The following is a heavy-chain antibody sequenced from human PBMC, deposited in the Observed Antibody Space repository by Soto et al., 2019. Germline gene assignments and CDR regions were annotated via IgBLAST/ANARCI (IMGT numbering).Heavy chain of an antibody. CDR1: GYTFTSYA. CDR2: INAGNGNT. CDR3: ARRIVVVTALDY. J-gene: IGHJ4*02. Sequence: QVQLVQSGAEEKKPGASVKVSCKASGYTFTSYAMHWVRQAPGQRLEWMGWINAGNGNTKYSQKFPGRVTITRDTSASPAYMELSSLRSEDTAVYYCARRIVVVTALDYWGQGTLVTVSS. V-gene: IGHV1-3*05. D-gene: IGHD2-21*02.